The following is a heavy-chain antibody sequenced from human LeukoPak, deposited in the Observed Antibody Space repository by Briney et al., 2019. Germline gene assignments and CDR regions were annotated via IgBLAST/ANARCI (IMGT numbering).Heavy chain of an antibody. J-gene: IGHJ6*03. D-gene: IGHD2-15*01. Sequence: ASVKVSCKASGYTFTSYGISWVRQAPGQGLGWMGWISAYNGNTNYAQKPQGRVTMTTDTSTSTAYMELRSLRSDDTAVYYCARDAFEEDCSGGSCESYYYYYMDVWGKGTTVTISS. V-gene: IGHV1-18*01. CDR3: ARDAFEEDCSGGSCESYYYYYMDV. CDR1: GYTFTSYG. CDR2: ISAYNGNT.